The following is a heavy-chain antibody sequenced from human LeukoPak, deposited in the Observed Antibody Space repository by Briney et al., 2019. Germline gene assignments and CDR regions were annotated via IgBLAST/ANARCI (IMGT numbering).Heavy chain of an antibody. Sequence: PGGSLRLSCAASGFTFSSYSMNWVRQAPGKGLEWVSSISSSSSYIYYADSVKGRFTISRDNAKNSLYLQMNSLRAEDTAVYYCARDSEAEYQLLFERHGAFDIWGQGTTVTVSS. D-gene: IGHD2-2*01. V-gene: IGHV3-21*01. CDR3: ARDSEAEYQLLFERHGAFDI. CDR2: ISSSSSYI. CDR1: GFTFSSYS. J-gene: IGHJ3*02.